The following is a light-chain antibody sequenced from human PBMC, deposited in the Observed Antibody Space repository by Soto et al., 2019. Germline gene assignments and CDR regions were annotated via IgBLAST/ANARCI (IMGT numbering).Light chain of an antibody. J-gene: IGKJ5*01. Sequence: DIQMTQSPSSLSASVGDRVTITCQASQDISNFLNWYQQKPGKAPKSLIYDASNLETGVPSRCSASGSGTDFTFTISSLQPEDFATYYCQHYDSLPITFGQGTRLEIK. CDR1: QDISNF. CDR2: DAS. CDR3: QHYDSLPIT. V-gene: IGKV1-33*01.